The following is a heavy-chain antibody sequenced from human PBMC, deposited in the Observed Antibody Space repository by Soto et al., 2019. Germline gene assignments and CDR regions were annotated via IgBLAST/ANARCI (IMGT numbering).Heavy chain of an antibody. D-gene: IGHD3-10*01. Sequence: EAQLVESGGGLVQPGRSLRLSCVASGFTFDDYAIHWVRQAPGKGLEWVSGISWNGAATGYADSVKGRFTISRDNAKNSLYLQMSSLRTEDTAIDYCANLPLYGSWFDCWGQGTLVTVSS. J-gene: IGHJ4*02. CDR2: ISWNGAAT. CDR1: GFTFDDYA. CDR3: ANLPLYGSWFDC. V-gene: IGHV3-9*01.